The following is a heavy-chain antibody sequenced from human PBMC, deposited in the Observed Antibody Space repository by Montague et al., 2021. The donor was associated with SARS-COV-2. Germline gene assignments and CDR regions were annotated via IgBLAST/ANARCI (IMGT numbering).Heavy chain of an antibody. CDR2: IRRKTYGGTA. V-gene: IGHV3-49*04. J-gene: IGHJ5*01. D-gene: IGHD5/OR15-5a*01. CDR3: TRSLVDIISTISGYFDF. Sequence: SLRLSCAASGFNFGEFGISWVRQAPGQGPEWIGFIRRKTYGGTAXYAASVKGRFTISRDDSKNIAYLQMDSLKIDDTAMYYCTRSLVDIISTISGYFDFWGQGVLVTVSS. CDR1: GFNFGEFG.